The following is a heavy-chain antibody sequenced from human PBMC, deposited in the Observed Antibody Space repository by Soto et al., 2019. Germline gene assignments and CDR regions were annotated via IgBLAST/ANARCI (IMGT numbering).Heavy chain of an antibody. CDR3: TRYAVRSNDVRCYGVPMGV. Sequence: ETLSLTCAVYGGSFSGYYWSWIRQPPGKGLEWIGEINHSGSTNYNPSLKSRVTISVDTSKNQFSLKLSSVTAADTAVYYCTRYAVRSNDVRCYGVPMGVWGKGTTVTVSS. V-gene: IGHV4-34*01. J-gene: IGHJ6*03. D-gene: IGHD2-15*01. CDR2: INHSGST. CDR1: GGSFSGYY.